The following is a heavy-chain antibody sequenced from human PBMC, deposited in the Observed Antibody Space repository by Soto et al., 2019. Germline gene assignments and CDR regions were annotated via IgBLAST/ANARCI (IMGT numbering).Heavy chain of an antibody. J-gene: IGHJ4*02. CDR2: ISYGSNE. D-gene: IGHD5-12*01. CDR1: GFTFSDYG. V-gene: IGHV3-30*18. Sequence: GGSLRLSCAASGFTFSDYGIYWVRQAPGKGLEWVALISYGSNEYYADSVKGRFTISRDNSKDTVYLQMNSLRAEDTAVYYCAKRHGGYDIDYWVQGTLVTVSS. CDR3: AKRHGGYDIDY.